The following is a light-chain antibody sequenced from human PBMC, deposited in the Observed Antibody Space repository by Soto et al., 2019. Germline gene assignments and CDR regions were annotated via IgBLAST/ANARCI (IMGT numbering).Light chain of an antibody. CDR2: KAS. CDR1: QNINTW. CDR3: QQYVSYPLT. Sequence: SQMTQSPSTLSASVGDRVTITCRASQNINTWLAWYQHKPGKAPKVLIHKASSLQSGVPSRFSGTGSGTEFTLIINSLQPDDFATYYCQQYVSYPLTFGGGTKVEI. V-gene: IGKV1-5*03. J-gene: IGKJ4*01.